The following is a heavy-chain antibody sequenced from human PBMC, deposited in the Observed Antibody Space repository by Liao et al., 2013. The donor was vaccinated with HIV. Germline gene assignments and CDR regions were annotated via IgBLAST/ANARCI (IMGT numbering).Heavy chain of an antibody. CDR3: ARDRAYYDILTGYYPLSAFDI. CDR2: IYTSGST. J-gene: IGHJ3*02. V-gene: IGHV4-4*07. CDR1: GSISSYY. Sequence: GSISSYYWSWIRQPAGKGLEWIGRIYTSGSTNYNPSLKSRVTMSVDTSKNQFSLKLSSVTAADTAVYYCARDRAYYDILTGYYPLSAFDIWGQGTMVTVSS. D-gene: IGHD3-9*01.